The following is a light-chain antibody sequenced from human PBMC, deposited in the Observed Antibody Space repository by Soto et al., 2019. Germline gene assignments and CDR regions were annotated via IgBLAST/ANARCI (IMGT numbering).Light chain of an antibody. V-gene: IGKV1-5*01. Sequence: DIQMTQSPSTLSASVGDIVTITCRASQSISRSLAWYQQKSGKAPKLLIYDASSLEIGVPSRFSGSGFGTEFTLTSSGLPPDDFATYYCQQYQSYFLTFGPGTTVDMK. CDR3: QQYQSYFLT. CDR1: QSISRS. CDR2: DAS. J-gene: IGKJ3*01.